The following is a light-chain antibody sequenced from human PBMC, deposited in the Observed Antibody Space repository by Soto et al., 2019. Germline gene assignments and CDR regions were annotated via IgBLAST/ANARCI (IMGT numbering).Light chain of an antibody. CDR3: QQSHITQYS. J-gene: IGKJ2*03. CDR2: GAS. Sequence: ETVMTQSPATLSVSPGERATLSCRASQSVSRNLAWYQHKPGQAPRLLIYGASTRATGIPVRFSGSGSGTDFTLTISSLPREDFATYYCQQSHITQYSFGQGTTVEIK. CDR1: QSVSRN. V-gene: IGKV3-15*01.